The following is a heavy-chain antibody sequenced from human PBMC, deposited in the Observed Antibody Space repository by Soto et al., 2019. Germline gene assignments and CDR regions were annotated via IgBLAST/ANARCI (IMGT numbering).Heavy chain of an antibody. CDR3: ARSEWELPAFDM. V-gene: IGHV3-13*01. Sequence: PGGSLRLSCAASGFTFSSYDMHWVRQATGKGLEWVSAIGTAGDTYYPGSVKGRFTISRENAKTSLYLQMNSLRAEDTAVYYCARSEWELPAFDMSGKGKMVTV. D-gene: IGHD1-26*01. J-gene: IGHJ3*02. CDR2: IGTAGDT. CDR1: GFTFSSYD.